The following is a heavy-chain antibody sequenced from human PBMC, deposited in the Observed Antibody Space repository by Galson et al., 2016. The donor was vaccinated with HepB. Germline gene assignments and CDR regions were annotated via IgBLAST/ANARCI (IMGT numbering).Heavy chain of an antibody. J-gene: IGHJ4*02. D-gene: IGHD2-15*01. Sequence: SLRLSCAASGFTFNNYAMPWVRQAPGRRLEWVSAITDSGDNAIYADSVRGRFAMSRDNSENTLYLQMNSLRVEDSALYYCAKGVSDYCNGGSCYPLDYWGQGTILTVSA. CDR2: ITDSGDNA. V-gene: IGHV3-23*01. CDR3: AKGVSDYCNGGSCYPLDY. CDR1: GFTFNNYA.